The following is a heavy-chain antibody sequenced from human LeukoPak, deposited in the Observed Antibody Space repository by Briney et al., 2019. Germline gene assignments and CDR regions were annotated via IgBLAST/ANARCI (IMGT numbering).Heavy chain of an antibody. V-gene: IGHV1-46*01. CDR2: INHTGGST. J-gene: IGHJ4*02. CDR3: ARDRFYGSGSGSDY. CDR1: RYTFTSYY. Sequence: ASVKVSCKASRYTFTSYYIHWVRQPPGQGLEWMGIINHTGGSTSYAQKFQGRVTMTRDMSTSTVYMELSSLRSEDTAVYYCARDRFYGSGSGSDYWGQGTLVTVSS. D-gene: IGHD3-10*01.